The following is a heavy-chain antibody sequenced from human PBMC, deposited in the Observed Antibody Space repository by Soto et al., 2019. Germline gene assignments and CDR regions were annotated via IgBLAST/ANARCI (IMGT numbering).Heavy chain of an antibody. D-gene: IGHD3-22*01. Sequence: PSETLSLTCTVSGGSISRGGYYWSWIRQHPGKGLEWIGYIYYSGSTYYNPSLKSRVTISVDTSKNQFSLKLSSVTAADTAVYYCARLVGYYDSSGHALSGFGMDVWGQGTTVTVSS. CDR1: GGSISRGGYY. J-gene: IGHJ6*02. CDR3: ARLVGYYDSSGHALSGFGMDV. V-gene: IGHV4-31*03. CDR2: IYYSGST.